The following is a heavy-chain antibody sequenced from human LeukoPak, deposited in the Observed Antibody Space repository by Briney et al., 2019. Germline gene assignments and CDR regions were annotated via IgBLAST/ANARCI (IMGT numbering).Heavy chain of an antibody. D-gene: IGHD5-24*01. V-gene: IGHV4-59*08. CDR3: ARQERWLPFDY. Sequence: SETLSLTCTVSGGSISSYYWSWIRRPPGKGLEWIGYIYYSGSTNYNPSLKSRVTISVDTSKNQFSLKLSSVTAADTAVYYCARQERWLPFDYWGQGTLVTVSS. CDR1: GGSISSYY. CDR2: IYYSGST. J-gene: IGHJ4*02.